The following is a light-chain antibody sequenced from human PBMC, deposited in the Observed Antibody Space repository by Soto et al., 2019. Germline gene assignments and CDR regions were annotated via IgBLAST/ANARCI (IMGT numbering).Light chain of an antibody. CDR1: QSVSSN. CDR3: QQYNSWPET. Sequence: EIVLIQSPATLSLSPGARATLSCRASQSVSSNLAWYQQNPGQAPRLLIFDASNRATGIPARFSGSGSGTEFTLTISSLQSEDFAVYYCQQYNSWPETFGQGTKVDI. CDR2: DAS. J-gene: IGKJ1*01. V-gene: IGKV3D-15*01.